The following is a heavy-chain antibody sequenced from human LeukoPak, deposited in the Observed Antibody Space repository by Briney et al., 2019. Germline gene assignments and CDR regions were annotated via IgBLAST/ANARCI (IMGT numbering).Heavy chain of an antibody. J-gene: IGHJ4*02. CDR1: GGSISSSSYY. Sequence: SETLSLTCTVSGGSISSSSYYWGWIRQPPGKGLEWIGSIYYSGSTYYKPSLKSRVTISVDTSKNQFSLKLSSVTAADTAVYYCARQVRDSSPGLYFDYWGQGTLVTVSS. D-gene: IGHD3-22*01. CDR2: IYYSGST. CDR3: ARQVRDSSPGLYFDY. V-gene: IGHV4-39*01.